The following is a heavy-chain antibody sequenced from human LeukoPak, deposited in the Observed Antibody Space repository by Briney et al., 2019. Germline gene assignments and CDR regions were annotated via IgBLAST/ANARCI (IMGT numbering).Heavy chain of an antibody. CDR1: GFSLSTSGVG. CDR2: IYWNDDK. V-gene: IGHV2-5*01. Sequence: SGPTLVKPTQTLTLTCTFSGFSLSTSGVGVGWIRQPPGKALEWLALIYWNDDKRYSPSLKSGLTITKDTSTNQVVLTMTNMDPVDTATYYCAHLLLWFGEFLRLDPWGQGTLVTVSS. CDR3: AHLLLWFGEFLRLDP. D-gene: IGHD3-10*01. J-gene: IGHJ5*02.